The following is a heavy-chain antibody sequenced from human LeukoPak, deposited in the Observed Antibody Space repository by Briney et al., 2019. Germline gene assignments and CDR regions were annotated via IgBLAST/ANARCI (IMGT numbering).Heavy chain of an antibody. J-gene: IGHJ3*02. CDR3: AKDLEQQLVIDAFDI. CDR1: GFTFSSYG. V-gene: IGHV3-23*01. CDR2: ISGSGGST. Sequence: PGGSLRLSCAASGFTFSSYGMSWVRQAPGKGLEWVSAISGSGGSTYYADSVKGRFTISRDNSKNTLYLQMNSLRAEDTAVYYCAKDLEQQLVIDAFDIWGQGTMVTVSS. D-gene: IGHD6-13*01.